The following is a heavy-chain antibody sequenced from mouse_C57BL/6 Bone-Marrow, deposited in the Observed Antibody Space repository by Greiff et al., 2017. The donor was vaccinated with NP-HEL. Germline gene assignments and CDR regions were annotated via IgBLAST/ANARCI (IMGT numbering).Heavy chain of an antibody. CDR1: GYTFTTYP. CDR3: AMGGNYWYYFDY. J-gene: IGHJ2*01. D-gene: IGHD2-1*01. CDR2: FHPYNDDT. Sequence: VQLQQSGAELVKPGASVKMSCKASGYTFTTYPIEWVKQNHGKSLEWIGNFHPYNDDTEYNEKFKNKATLTVEKSSSTVYLELSRLTSDDSSVYYCAMGGNYWYYFDYWGQGTTLTVSS. V-gene: IGHV1-47*01.